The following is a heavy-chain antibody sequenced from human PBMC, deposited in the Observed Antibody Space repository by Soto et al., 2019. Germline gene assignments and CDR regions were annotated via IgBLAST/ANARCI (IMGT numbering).Heavy chain of an antibody. CDR2: IYYSGST. Sequence: SEILSLTCTVSGGSISSSSYYWGWIRQPPGKGLEWIGSIYYSGSTYYNPSLKSRVTISVDTSKNQFSLKLSSVTAADTAVYYCARNGDYYDSSGYPGLFDYWGQGTLVTVSS. CDR1: GGSISSSSYY. J-gene: IGHJ4*02. V-gene: IGHV4-39*01. CDR3: ARNGDYYDSSGYPGLFDY. D-gene: IGHD3-22*01.